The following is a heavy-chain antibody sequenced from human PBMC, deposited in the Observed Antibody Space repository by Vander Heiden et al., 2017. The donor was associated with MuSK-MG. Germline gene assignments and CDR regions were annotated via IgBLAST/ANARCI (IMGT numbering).Heavy chain of an antibody. D-gene: IGHD3-3*02. CDR1: GFIFTNYA. Sequence: EVPLLASGGDMVQPGGSLKLSCEASGFIFTNYAMTWVRQTPGKGMEGVSAISRSGANTYYADSVRGRCTIARDNRKNTVYLQMNNLRVEDTAVDSGAKDAHFPRPDYMDVWGKGTTGIVSS. J-gene: IGHJ6*04. CDR3: AKDAHFPRPDYMDV. V-gene: IGHV3-23*01. CDR2: ISRSGANT.